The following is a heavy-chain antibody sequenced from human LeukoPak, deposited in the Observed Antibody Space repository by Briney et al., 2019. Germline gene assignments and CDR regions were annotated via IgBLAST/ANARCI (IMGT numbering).Heavy chain of an antibody. CDR3: ARGPYTSGWWDYFDY. V-gene: IGHV3-66*02. J-gene: IGHJ4*02. Sequence: GGSLRLSCDASGFTVSSNYMSWVRQAPGKGLEWVSVLYSGGSTYHADSVKGRFTISRDDSKNTLYLQMNRLRDEDTAVYYCARGPYTSGWWDYFDYWGQGSLVTVSS. CDR2: LYSGGST. CDR1: GFTVSSNY. D-gene: IGHD6-19*01.